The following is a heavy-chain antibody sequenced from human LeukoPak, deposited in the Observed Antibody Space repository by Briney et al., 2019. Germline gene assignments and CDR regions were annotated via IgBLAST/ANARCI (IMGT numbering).Heavy chain of an antibody. J-gene: IGHJ4*02. CDR2: IYYSGST. CDR3: ARQNYDILTGYYGPHSYYFDY. CDR1: GGSISSSSYY. D-gene: IGHD3-9*01. V-gene: IGHV4-39*01. Sequence: SETLSLTCTVSGGSISSSSYYWGWIRQPPGKGLEWIGSIYYSGSTYYNPSFKSRVTISVDTSKNQFSLKLSSVTAADTAVYYCARQNYDILTGYYGPHSYYFDYWGQGTLVTVSS.